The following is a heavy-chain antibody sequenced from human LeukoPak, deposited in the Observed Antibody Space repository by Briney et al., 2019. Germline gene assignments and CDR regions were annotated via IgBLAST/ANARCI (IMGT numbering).Heavy chain of an antibody. J-gene: IGHJ4*02. CDR1: GGSISSGSYY. Sequence: PSETLSLTCTVSGGSISSGSYYWSWIRQPAGKGLEWIGRIYTSGSTNYNPSLKSRVTISVDTSKNQFSLKLSSVTAADTAVYYCALDFDYWGQGTPVTVSS. V-gene: IGHV4-61*02. CDR3: ALDFDY. CDR2: IYTSGST.